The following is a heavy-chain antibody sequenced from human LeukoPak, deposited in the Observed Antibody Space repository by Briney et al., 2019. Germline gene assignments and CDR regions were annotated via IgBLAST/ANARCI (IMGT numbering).Heavy chain of an antibody. J-gene: IGHJ4*02. V-gene: IGHV3-23*01. CDR3: AKGRKATIEGFDY. CDR2: ISGSGGST. Sequence: PGGSLRLSCAAAGFTFSSYAMSWVRQAPGKGLEWVSAISGSGGSTYYADSVKGRFTISGDNSKNTLYLQMNSLRAEDTAVYYCAKGRKATIEGFDYWGQGTLVTVSS. CDR1: GFTFSSYA. D-gene: IGHD5-12*01.